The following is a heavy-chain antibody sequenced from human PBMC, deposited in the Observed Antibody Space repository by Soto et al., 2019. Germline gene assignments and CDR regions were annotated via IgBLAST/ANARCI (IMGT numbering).Heavy chain of an antibody. V-gene: IGHV3-23*01. CDR3: AKSIDLWGGYYDY. J-gene: IGHJ4*02. CDR1: GFTFSSYA. D-gene: IGHD3-3*01. Sequence: EVQVLESGGGLVQPGGSLRLSCTASGFTFSSYAMSWVRQAPGKGLEWVSTISGSGGTTYYADSVKGRFSISRDISKNTLYLQMNSLRAEDTAVYYCAKSIDLWGGYYDYWGQGTLVTVSS. CDR2: ISGSGGTT.